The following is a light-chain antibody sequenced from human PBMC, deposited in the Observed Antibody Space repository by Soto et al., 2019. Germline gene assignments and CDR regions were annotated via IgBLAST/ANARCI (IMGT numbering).Light chain of an antibody. CDR2: EVA. J-gene: IGLJ1*01. V-gene: IGLV2-8*01. CDR3: ISYAGSTNFFV. Sequence: LTQPPSASGSPGQSVTISCGGTSSDVGAYNYVSWYQQHPGKAPKLMIYEVAKRPSGVPDRFSGSKSGTTASLTVSGLQPEDEADYYCISYAGSTNFFVFGTGTKVTVL. CDR1: SSDVGAYNY.